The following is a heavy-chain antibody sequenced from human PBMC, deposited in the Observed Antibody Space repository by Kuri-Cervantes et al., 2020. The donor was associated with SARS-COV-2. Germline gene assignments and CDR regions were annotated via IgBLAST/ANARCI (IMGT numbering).Heavy chain of an antibody. V-gene: IGHV3-21*01. J-gene: IGHJ3*02. D-gene: IGHD1-26*01. CDR3: ARDIVPVGATYDAFDI. Sequence: GESLKISCAASGFTFSSYSMNWVRQAPGKGLEWVSSISSSSYIYYADSVKGRFTISRDNAKNSLYLQMNSLRAEDTAVYYCARDIVPVGATYDAFDIWGQGTMVTVSS. CDR1: GFTFSSYS. CDR2: ISSSSYI.